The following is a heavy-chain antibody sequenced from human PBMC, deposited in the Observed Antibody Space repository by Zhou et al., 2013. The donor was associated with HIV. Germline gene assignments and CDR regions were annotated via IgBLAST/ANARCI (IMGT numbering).Heavy chain of an antibody. V-gene: IGHV1-18*01. J-gene: IGHJ6*03. CDR2: ISAYNGNT. D-gene: IGHD2-2*01. Sequence: QVQLVQSGAEVKRPGASVKVSCKASGYTFISYGISWVRQAPGQGLEWMGWISAYNGNTNYAQNLQGRVTMTTDTSTSTAYMELRSLRSDDTAVYYCARARTTLHYYYYMDVWGKGTTVTVSS. CDR1: GYTFISYG. CDR3: ARARTTLHYYYYMDV.